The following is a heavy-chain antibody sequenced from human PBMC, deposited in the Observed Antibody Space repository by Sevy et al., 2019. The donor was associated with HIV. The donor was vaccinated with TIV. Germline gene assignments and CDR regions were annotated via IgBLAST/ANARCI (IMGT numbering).Heavy chain of an antibody. D-gene: IGHD2-21*01. CDR2: INGDGGSA. CDR1: GFSFSSNW. Sequence: GGSLRLSCAASGFSFSSNWMHWVRQAPGKGLVWVSRINGDGGSASYADSVKGRFTISRAKAKNTLYLQMDSLSTEDTAVYYCAGPLDKKSNALAFWGQGTMVTVSS. CDR3: AGPLDKKSNALAF. V-gene: IGHV3-74*01. J-gene: IGHJ3*01.